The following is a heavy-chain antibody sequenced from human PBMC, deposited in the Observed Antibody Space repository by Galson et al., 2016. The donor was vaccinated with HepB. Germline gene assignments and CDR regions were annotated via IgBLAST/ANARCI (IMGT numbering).Heavy chain of an antibody. CDR2: IWYDGSDE. V-gene: IGHV3-33*01. D-gene: IGHD2-2*01. CDR3: ARAHCSSTGCRTNLDY. J-gene: IGHJ4*02. Sequence: SLRLSCAASGFNFSTYAMHWVRQAPGKGLEWVSVIWYDGSDEKYGDSVKGRFTASRDNSKNTLYLQMDSLRAEDTPVYYCARAHCSSTGCRTNLDYWGQGTLVIVSS. CDR1: GFNFSTYA.